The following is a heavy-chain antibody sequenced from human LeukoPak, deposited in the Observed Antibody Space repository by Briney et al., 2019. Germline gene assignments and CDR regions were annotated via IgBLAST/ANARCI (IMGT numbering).Heavy chain of an antibody. Sequence: GESLKISCKGSGYTVTNYWIAWVRQMPGKGLGGMGIIYPGDSDTRYSPSFQGQVSISADKSIRTAYLQWSSLKASDTAMYYCARLAGIATVATELDYWGQGTLVTVSS. CDR3: ARLAGIATVATELDY. J-gene: IGHJ4*02. CDR1: GYTVTNYW. D-gene: IGHD6-13*01. V-gene: IGHV5-51*01. CDR2: IYPGDSDT.